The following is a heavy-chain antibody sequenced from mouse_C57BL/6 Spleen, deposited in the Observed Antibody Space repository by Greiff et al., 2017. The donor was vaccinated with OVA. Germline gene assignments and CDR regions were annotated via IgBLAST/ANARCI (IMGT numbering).Heavy chain of an antibody. D-gene: IGHD1-1*01. Sequence: QVQLKQSGAELARPGASVKLSCKASGYTFTSYGISWVKQRTGQGLEWIGEIYPRSGNTYYNEKFKGKATLTADKSSSTAYMELRSLTSEDSAVYFCARKRGYGSRPYYAMDYWGQGTSVTVSS. CDR3: ARKRGYGSRPYYAMDY. V-gene: IGHV1-81*01. J-gene: IGHJ4*01. CDR1: GYTFTSYG. CDR2: IYPRSGNT.